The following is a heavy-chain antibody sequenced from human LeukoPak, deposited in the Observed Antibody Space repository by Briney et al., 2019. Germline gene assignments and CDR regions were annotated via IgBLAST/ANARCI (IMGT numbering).Heavy chain of an antibody. CDR2: IKSDGSEE. V-gene: IGHV3-7*04. CDR3: ARDAHEQWSALGVYHYGFDV. Sequence: PGGSLRLSCAASGFTFNRYWMSWVRQAPGKGLEWVAQIKSDGSEEYYADSVRGRFTISRDNAKSSLYLQMNSLGVEDTAVYYCARDAHEQWSALGVYHYGFDVWGQGTTLTVSS. CDR1: GFTFNRYW. J-gene: IGHJ6*02. D-gene: IGHD5/OR15-5a*01.